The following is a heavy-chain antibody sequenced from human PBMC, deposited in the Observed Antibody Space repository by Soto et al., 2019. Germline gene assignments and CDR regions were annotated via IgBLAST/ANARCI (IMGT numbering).Heavy chain of an antibody. J-gene: IGHJ4*02. V-gene: IGHV3-30*18. CDR1: GFTFSSFG. D-gene: IGHD3-22*01. CDR2: ISSGGGLK. Sequence: PGGSLRLSCAASGFTFSSFGMHWVRQAPGKGLGWVAVISSGGGLKYDADSVKGRFTISRDNSKNTLYLQMNSLRAEDTAIYYCAKETHSNGYGSYFDYWGQGVLVTVSS. CDR3: AKETHSNGYGSYFDY.